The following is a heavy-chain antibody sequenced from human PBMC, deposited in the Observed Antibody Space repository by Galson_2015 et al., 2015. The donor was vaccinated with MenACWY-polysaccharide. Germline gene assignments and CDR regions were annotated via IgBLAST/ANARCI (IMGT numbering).Heavy chain of an antibody. J-gene: IGHJ6*02. CDR3: ARGRYGMDV. CDR2: IKKDGSEK. V-gene: IGHV3-7*01. CDR1: GFTFKNYW. Sequence: SLRLSCAVSGFTFKNYWMSWVRQAPGKGLEWVANIKKDGSEKYCVDSVKGRFTISRDNARNSLYLQMNGLRAEDTAAYYCARGRYGMDVWGQGTTVTVS.